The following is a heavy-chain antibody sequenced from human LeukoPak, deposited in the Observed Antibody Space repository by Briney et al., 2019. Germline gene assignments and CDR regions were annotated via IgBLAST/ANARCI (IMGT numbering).Heavy chain of an antibody. J-gene: IGHJ3*02. CDR2: IYSSGST. CDR3: ARVKGYYDSSGYYKAHAFDI. CDR1: GGSISSYY. D-gene: IGHD3-22*01. V-gene: IGHV4-59*01. Sequence: PSETLSLTCTVSGGSISSYYWSWIRQPPGKRLECIGYIYSSGSTTYNPSLKSRVTISVDTSKNQFSLNLSSVTAADTAIYYCARVKGYYDSSGYYKAHAFDIWGQGTMVTVSS.